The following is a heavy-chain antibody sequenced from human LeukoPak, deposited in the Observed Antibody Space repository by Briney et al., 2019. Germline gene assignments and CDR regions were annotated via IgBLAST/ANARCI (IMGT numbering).Heavy chain of an antibody. CDR3: ARGGFPDRFLEWYPSNYFDY. D-gene: IGHD3-3*01. CDR2: IYYSGST. V-gene: IGHV4-31*03. CDR1: GGSISSGGYY. J-gene: IGHJ4*02. Sequence: SQTLSLTCTVSGGSISSGGYYWSWIRQHPGKGLEWIGYIYYSGSTYYNPSLKSRVTISVDTSKNQFSLKLSSVTAADTAVYYCARGGFPDRFLEWYPSNYFDYWGQGTLVTVSS.